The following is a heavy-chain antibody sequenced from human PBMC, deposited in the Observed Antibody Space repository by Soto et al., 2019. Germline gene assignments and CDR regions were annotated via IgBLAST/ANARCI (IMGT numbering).Heavy chain of an antibody. V-gene: IGHV1-69*02. Sequence: VASVKVSCKASGGTFSSYTISWVRQAPGQGLEWMGRIIPILGIANYAQKFQGRVTITADKSTSTAYMELSSLRSEDTAVYYCAKIYSGSDAFDIWGRGTMVTVSS. J-gene: IGHJ3*02. CDR2: IIPILGIA. CDR3: AKIYSGSDAFDI. CDR1: GGTFSSYT. D-gene: IGHD5-12*01.